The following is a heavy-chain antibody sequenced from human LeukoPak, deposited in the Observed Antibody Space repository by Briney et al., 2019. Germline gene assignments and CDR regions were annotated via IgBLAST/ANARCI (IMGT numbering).Heavy chain of an antibody. CDR1: GGSISSYY. CDR3: ARDLMSVAGNWFDP. D-gene: IGHD6-19*01. J-gene: IGHJ5*02. Sequence: SETLSLTCTLSGGSISSYYWSWIRHPPGKGLECIGYIYYSGSTNYNPSLKSRVTISVDTSKNQFSLKLSSVTAADTAVYYCARDLMSVAGNWFDPWGQGTLVTVSS. V-gene: IGHV4-59*01. CDR2: IYYSGST.